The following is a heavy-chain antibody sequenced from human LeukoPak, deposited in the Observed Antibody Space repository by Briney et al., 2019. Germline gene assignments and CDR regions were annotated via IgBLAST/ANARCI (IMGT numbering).Heavy chain of an antibody. CDR2: INPNSGGT. V-gene: IGHV1-2*02. Sequence: ASVKVSCKASGYTFTGYYMHWVRQAPGQGLEWMGWINPNSGGTNYAQKFQGRVTMTRDTSISTAYMELSRLRSDDTAVYYCARVGGLTSDSSGYYFEGFDYWGQGTLVTVSS. J-gene: IGHJ4*02. CDR1: GYTFTGYY. CDR3: ARVGGLTSDSSGYYFEGFDY. D-gene: IGHD3-22*01.